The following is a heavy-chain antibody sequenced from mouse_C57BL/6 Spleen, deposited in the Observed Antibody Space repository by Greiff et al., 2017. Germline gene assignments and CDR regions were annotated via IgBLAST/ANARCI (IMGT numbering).Heavy chain of an antibody. CDR2: ISDGGSYT. D-gene: IGHD2-1*01. J-gene: IGHJ4*01. CDR1: GFTFSSYA. CDR3: ARDYGNYGGYMDY. Sequence: EVMLVESGGGLVKPGGSLKLSCAASGFTFSSYAMSWVRQTPEKRLEWVATISDGGSYTYYPDNVKGRFTISRDNAKNNLYLQMSHLKSEDTAMYYCARDYGNYGGYMDYWGQGTSVTVSS. V-gene: IGHV5-4*03.